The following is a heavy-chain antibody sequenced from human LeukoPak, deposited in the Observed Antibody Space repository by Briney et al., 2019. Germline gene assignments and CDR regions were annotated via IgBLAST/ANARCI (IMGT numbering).Heavy chain of an antibody. V-gene: IGHV4-31*03. CDR3: AGAGSSSTSYYFDY. CDR2: IYYSGST. J-gene: IGHJ4*01. CDR1: GGSVSSVGYY. D-gene: IGHD6-6*01. Sequence: PSETLSPTCTVSGGSVSSVGYYWSWIRQHPGKGLEWIGYIYYSGSTYYNPSLKSRVTISVDTSKNQFSLKLSSVTAADTAVYYCAGAGSSSTSYYFDYWGHGTLVTVSS.